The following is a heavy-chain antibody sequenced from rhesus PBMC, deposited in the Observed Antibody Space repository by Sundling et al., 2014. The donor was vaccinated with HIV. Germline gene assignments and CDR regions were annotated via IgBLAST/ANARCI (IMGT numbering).Heavy chain of an antibody. CDR1: GFSLSTTGMG. D-gene: IGHD3-3*01. J-gene: IGHJ4*01. CDR2: VYWDDDT. Sequence: QVTLKESGPALVKPTQTLTLTCSFSGFSLSTTGMGVGWVRQPPGKALEWFGTVYWDDDTYYNTSLKSRLTISKDTSKNHVLLTMTNMDPVDTATYYCVRVRGITDIGLVMSFDYWGQGVLVTVSS. V-gene: IGHV2S1*01. CDR3: VRVRGITDIGLVMSFDY.